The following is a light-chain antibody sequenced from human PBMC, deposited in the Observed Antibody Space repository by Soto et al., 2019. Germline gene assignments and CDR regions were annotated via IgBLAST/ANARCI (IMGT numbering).Light chain of an antibody. J-gene: IGKJ1*01. Sequence: EVVLTQSPGTLSLSPGERATLSCRASQNIRGNELARYQQKPGQAPRLLIYRGSSRATGIPDRFSGRESGTDFTLTISRLEPEDFAVYYCQDYGTSAPWTFGQGTKVEIK. CDR1: QNIRGNE. V-gene: IGKV3-20*01. CDR2: RGS. CDR3: QDYGTSAPWT.